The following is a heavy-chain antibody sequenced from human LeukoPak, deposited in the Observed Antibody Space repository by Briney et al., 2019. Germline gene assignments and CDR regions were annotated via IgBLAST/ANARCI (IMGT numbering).Heavy chain of an antibody. CDR2: ISSNGGST. J-gene: IGHJ6*02. CDR3: ARVRYYDTLTGHYYYYGMDV. V-gene: IGHV3-64*01. Sequence: GGSLRLSCAASGFTFSSYAMHWVRQAPGKGLEYVSAISSNGGSTYYANSVKGRFTISRDNSKNTLYLQMGSLRAEDMAVYYCARVRYYDTLTGHYYYYGMDVWGQGTTVTVSS. D-gene: IGHD3-9*01. CDR1: GFTFSSYA.